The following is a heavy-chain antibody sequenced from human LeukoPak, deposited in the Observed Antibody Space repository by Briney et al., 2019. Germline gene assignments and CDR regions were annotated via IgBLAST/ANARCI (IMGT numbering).Heavy chain of an antibody. Sequence: SETLSLTCSVSGASINGYFWNWVRQTPEKRLDWIGYVSHTGATTSNPTLKSRVSITIDTSKSQISVTMTSVTAADSALYYCARDRRGSFYTFDLWGPGTIVSVS. CDR3: ARDRRGSFYTFDL. J-gene: IGHJ3*01. CDR1: GASINGYF. V-gene: IGHV4-59*01. D-gene: IGHD1-26*01. CDR2: VSHTGAT.